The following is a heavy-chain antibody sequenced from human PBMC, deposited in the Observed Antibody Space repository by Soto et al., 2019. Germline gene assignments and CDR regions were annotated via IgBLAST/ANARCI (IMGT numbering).Heavy chain of an antibody. J-gene: IGHJ3*01. CDR3: AKARPSGGYYYVEAFDA. D-gene: IGHD3-22*01. CDR1: GVTFGNYA. V-gene: IGHV3-23*01. CDR2: VSSTGTSP. Sequence: GSLRLSCSASGVTFGNYAMSWVRQAPGKGLDWVSAVSSTGTSPYYAGSVQGRFTISRDNSENMFYLQMKSLRAEDTAIYYCAKARPSGGYYYVEAFDAWGQGTMVTVSS.